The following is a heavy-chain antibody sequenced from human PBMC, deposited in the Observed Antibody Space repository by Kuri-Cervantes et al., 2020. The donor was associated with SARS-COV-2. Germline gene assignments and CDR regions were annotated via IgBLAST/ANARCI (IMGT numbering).Heavy chain of an antibody. J-gene: IGHJ4*02. D-gene: IGHD6-13*01. V-gene: IGHV3-30*18. Sequence: GGSLRLSCAPSGFTFSTYGMLWVRQAPGKGLERVAVISYDGSNKYYADSVKCRFTISRDNSKNTLYLQMNSLKAEDTAVYYCAKAQVTDSSSWYGFVYWGQGTLVTVSS. CDR1: GFTFSTYG. CDR3: AKAQVTDSSSWYGFVY. CDR2: ISYDGSNK.